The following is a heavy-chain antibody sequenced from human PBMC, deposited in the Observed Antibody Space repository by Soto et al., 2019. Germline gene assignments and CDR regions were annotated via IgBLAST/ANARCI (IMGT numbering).Heavy chain of an antibody. CDR3: AKEYYYDSSGYLHYYYGMDV. D-gene: IGHD3-22*01. CDR2: ISGSGGST. J-gene: IGHJ6*02. V-gene: IGHV3-23*01. CDR1: GFTFSSYA. Sequence: EVQLLESGGGLVQPGGSLRLSCAASGFTFSSYAMSWVHQAPGKGLEWVSAISGSGGSTYYADSVKGRFTISRDNSKNTLYLQMNSLRAEDTAVYYCAKEYYYDSSGYLHYYYGMDVWGQGTTVTVSS.